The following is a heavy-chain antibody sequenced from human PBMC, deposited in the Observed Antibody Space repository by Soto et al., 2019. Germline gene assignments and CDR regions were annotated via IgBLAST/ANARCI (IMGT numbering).Heavy chain of an antibody. Sequence: SETLSLTXTVSGASISGYHWSWIRQFPGKGLECLGYISYSGATNYNPSLKSRAAISIDTSKNQFSLNLMSTTAADTAVYYCARHSTNKSWYYGWFDPWGHGTLVTVSS. CDR3: ARHSTNKSWYYGWFDP. V-gene: IGHV4-59*08. CDR1: GASISGYH. D-gene: IGHD6-13*01. J-gene: IGHJ5*02. CDR2: ISYSGAT.